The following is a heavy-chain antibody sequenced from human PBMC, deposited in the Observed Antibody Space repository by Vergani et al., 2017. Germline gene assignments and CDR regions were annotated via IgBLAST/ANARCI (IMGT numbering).Heavy chain of an antibody. V-gene: IGHV4-30-4*01. Sequence: QVQLQESGPGLVKPSQTLSLPCTVSGGSISSGDYYWSWIRQPPGKGLEWIGYIYYSGSTYYNPSLKSRVTITVDTSKNQFSLKLSSVTAADTAVYYCARIDIVVVPAAMSRGDGGGKGTTVTVSS. D-gene: IGHD2-2*01. CDR1: GGSISSGDYY. CDR2: IYYSGST. J-gene: IGHJ6*04. CDR3: ARIDIVVVPAAMSRGDG.